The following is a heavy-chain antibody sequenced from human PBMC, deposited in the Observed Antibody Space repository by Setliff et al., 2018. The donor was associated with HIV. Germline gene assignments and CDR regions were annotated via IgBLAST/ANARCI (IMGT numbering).Heavy chain of an antibody. V-gene: IGHV1-8*03. Sequence: ASVKVSCKASGYTFTNYDINWVRQATGQGLEWMGWMNPNRGNTVYAQKFQGRVTITRNTSINTAYMELSNLRSEDTAVYYCARGRPFRGAVAGPAPFEYWGQGTRGTVSS. CDR3: ARGRPFRGAVAGPAPFEY. D-gene: IGHD6-19*01. J-gene: IGHJ4*02. CDR1: GYTFTNYD. CDR2: MNPNRGNT.